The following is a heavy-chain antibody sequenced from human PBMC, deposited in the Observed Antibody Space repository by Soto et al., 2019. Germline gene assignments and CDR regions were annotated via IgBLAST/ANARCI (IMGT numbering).Heavy chain of an antibody. CDR3: ATGRLTIFGVVGWFDP. CDR1: GYTFSNYG. J-gene: IGHJ5*02. CDR2: VSGYNGDT. D-gene: IGHD3-3*01. Sequence: QVQLVQSGAEVKKPGASVNVSCKASGYTFSNYGITWVRQAPGQGLEWMGWVSGYNGDTNYAQRRQGRVTMTTDTSTSTAYMELRSLRSDDTAVYYCATGRLTIFGVVGWFDPWGQGTLVTVSS. V-gene: IGHV1-18*04.